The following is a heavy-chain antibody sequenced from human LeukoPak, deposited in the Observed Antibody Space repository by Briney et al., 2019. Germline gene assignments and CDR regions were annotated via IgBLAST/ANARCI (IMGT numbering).Heavy chain of an antibody. V-gene: IGHV1-69*05. D-gene: IGHD6-13*01. CDR3: ARRASSSWYLGQTYYFDY. CDR1: GGTFSSYA. CDR2: IIPIFGTA. J-gene: IGHJ4*02. Sequence: SVKVSCKASGGTFSSYAISWVRQAPGQGLEWMGGIIPIFGTASYAQKFQGRVTITTDESTSTAYMELSSLRSEDTAVYYCARRASSSWYLGQTYYFDYWGQGTLVTVSS.